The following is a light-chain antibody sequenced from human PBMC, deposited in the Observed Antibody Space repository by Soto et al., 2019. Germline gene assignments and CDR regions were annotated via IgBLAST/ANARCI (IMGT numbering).Light chain of an antibody. CDR3: SSWDDSLNGPI. J-gene: IGLJ2*01. CDR1: RSNIAVNS. CDR2: STS. V-gene: IGLV1-44*01. Sequence: QSVLTQPPSASGTPGQRVTISCSGSRSNIAVNSVNWYQHVPGTAPKLIIYSTSSRPSGVPDRFSGSKSGTSASLAISGLQSDDEADYFCSSWDDSLNGPIFGGATKVTVL.